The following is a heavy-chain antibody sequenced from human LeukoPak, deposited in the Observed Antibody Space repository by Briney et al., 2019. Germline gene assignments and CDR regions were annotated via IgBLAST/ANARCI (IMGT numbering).Heavy chain of an antibody. CDR3: AKAHFYGGMYYFDY. CDR2: ISGSGGST. J-gene: IGHJ4*02. D-gene: IGHD4-23*01. V-gene: IGHV3-23*01. CDR1: GFTFSGYG. Sequence: GGSLRLSCAASGFTFSGYGMSWVRQAPGKGLEWVSAISGSGGSTYYADSVKGRFTISRDNSKNTLYLQMNSLRAEDTAVYYCAKAHFYGGMYYFDYWGQGTLVTVSS.